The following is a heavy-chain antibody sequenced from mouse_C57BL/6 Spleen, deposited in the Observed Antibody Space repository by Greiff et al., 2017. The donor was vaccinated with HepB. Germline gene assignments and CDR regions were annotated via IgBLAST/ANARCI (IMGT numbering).Heavy chain of an antibody. CDR3: ARHDGSSYVRAMDY. D-gene: IGHD1-1*01. V-gene: IGHV5-6*02. J-gene: IGHJ4*01. CDR2: ISSGGSYT. CDR1: GFTFSSYG. Sequence: EVKLVESGGDLVKPGGSLKLSCAASGFTFSSYGMSWVRQTPDKRLEWVATISSGGSYTYYPDSVKGRFTISRDNAKKTLYLQMSSLKSEDTAMYYCARHDGSSYVRAMDYWGQGTSVTVSS.